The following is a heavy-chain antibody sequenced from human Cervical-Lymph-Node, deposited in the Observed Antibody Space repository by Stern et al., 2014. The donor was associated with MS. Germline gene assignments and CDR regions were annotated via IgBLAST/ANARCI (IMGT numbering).Heavy chain of an antibody. Sequence: QVQLGQSGAEVKKPGSSVKVSCKASGGTFSTYVISWVRQAPGQGLEWMGGLIPIFVAANYAQKFQGRVTIIADESTSTAYLELSSLRAEDTAVYYCARGKTGDPNFDYWGQGTLVTVSS. D-gene: IGHD7-27*01. CDR2: LIPIFVAA. CDR1: GGTFSTYV. J-gene: IGHJ4*02. V-gene: IGHV1-69*01. CDR3: ARGKTGDPNFDY.